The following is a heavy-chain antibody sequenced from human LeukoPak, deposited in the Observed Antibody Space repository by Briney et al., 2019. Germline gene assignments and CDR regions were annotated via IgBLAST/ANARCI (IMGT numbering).Heavy chain of an antibody. CDR2: IYCGGII. J-gene: IGHJ4*02. Sequence: SETLSLTCTVSGYSISSGYYWCCSRQPPGKGRGWIWTIYCGGIIYYNLCLKSQVTIFVDRSKNQFALKLSSVTVADTVVYYCARAVIGYWSATSCRMGDFHFWGQGALVTVSS. CDR3: ARAVIGYWSATSCRMGDFHF. V-gene: IGHV4-38-2*02. CDR1: GYSISSGYY. D-gene: IGHD2-2*01.